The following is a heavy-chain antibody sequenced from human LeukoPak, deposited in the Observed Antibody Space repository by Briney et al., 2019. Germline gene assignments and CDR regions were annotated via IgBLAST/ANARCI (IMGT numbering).Heavy chain of an antibody. J-gene: IGHJ4*02. D-gene: IGHD3-10*01. CDR3: AKRAFGSERHLDY. CDR2: ISNSGGGT. CDR1: GFTVNIYA. V-gene: IGHV3-23*01. Sequence: GGSLRLSCAASGFTVNIYAMNWVRQAPGKGLEWVSVISNSGGGTYCADSVKGRFTISRDNSKNTLYLQMNSLRAEDTAVYYCAKRAFGSERHLDYWGQGTLVTVSS.